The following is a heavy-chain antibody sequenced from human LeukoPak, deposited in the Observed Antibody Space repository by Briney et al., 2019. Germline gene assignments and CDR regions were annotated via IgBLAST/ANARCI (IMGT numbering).Heavy chain of an antibody. J-gene: IGHJ6*02. CDR1: GDSINNYY. D-gene: IGHD6-19*01. CDR3: ARVKFTQGWYYGMDV. Sequence: SETLSLTCTVSGDSINNYYWSWIRQPPGKGLEWIGYIFYSGGTKYNPSLKSRVAISIAMSKNQFSLNLNSVTAADTAVYYCARVKFTQGWYYGMDVWGQGTTVTVSS. CDR2: IFYSGGT. V-gene: IGHV4-59*01.